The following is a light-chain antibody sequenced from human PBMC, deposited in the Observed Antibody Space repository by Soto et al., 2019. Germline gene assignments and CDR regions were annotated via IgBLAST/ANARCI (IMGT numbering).Light chain of an antibody. Sequence: SYELTQPPSVSVAPGQTATISCGENNIDSRTVHWYQQKPGQAPLLVVYDNSFRPSGIPNRFSGSNSGNTATLTISRVEAGDEADYYCQVWDNVDDHIDVFGTGTKVTV. J-gene: IGLJ1*01. V-gene: IGLV3-21*02. CDR3: QVWDNVDDHIDV. CDR1: NIDSRT. CDR2: DNS.